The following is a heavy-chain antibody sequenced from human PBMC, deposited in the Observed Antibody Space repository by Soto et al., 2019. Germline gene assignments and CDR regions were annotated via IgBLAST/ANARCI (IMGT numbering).Heavy chain of an antibody. D-gene: IGHD1-7*01. CDR1: GGSFTSNNW. Sequence: SETLSLTCAVSGGSFTSNNWWTWVRQPPGQGLDWVGEIYRTGSTNYNPSLKSRVTISLDKSENQFSLKVTSLTAADTAVYYCASRDPGTSVDYWGQGTLVTVSS. CDR2: IYRTGST. J-gene: IGHJ4*02. V-gene: IGHV4-4*02. CDR3: ASRDPGTSVDY.